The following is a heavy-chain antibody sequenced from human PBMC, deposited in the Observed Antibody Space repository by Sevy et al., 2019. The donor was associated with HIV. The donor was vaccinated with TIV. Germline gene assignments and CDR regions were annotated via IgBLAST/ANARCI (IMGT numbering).Heavy chain of an antibody. D-gene: IGHD3-3*01. J-gene: IGHJ6*02. CDR1: GFTFSGSA. CDR2: ISSSGSSA. Sequence: GGSLRLSCSASGFTFSGSALHWVRQAPGKRLEYVSVISSSGSSAYYAESVRGRFTISRDNSKNTLYLQMRSLRAEDTAVYYCVKDSIFYDSSSGYRPFYYYGMDVWGQGTSVTVSS. V-gene: IGHV3-64D*09. CDR3: VKDSIFYDSSSGYRPFYYYGMDV.